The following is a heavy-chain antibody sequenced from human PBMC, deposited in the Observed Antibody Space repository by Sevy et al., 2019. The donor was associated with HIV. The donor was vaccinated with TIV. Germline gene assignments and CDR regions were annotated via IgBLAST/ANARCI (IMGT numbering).Heavy chain of an antibody. J-gene: IGHJ6*02. CDR3: ARDLEIPATTDYFYYGMDV. D-gene: IGHD2-15*01. CDR1: GFTIRTYN. V-gene: IGHV3-21*01. CDR2: ISSSSTYI. Sequence: GGSLRLSCAASGFTIRTYNMNWVRQAPGKGLEWVSSISSSSTYIYYADSVKGRFTISRDNAKNSLYLQMSSLRAEDTAVYYCARDLEIPATTDYFYYGMDVWGQGTTVTVSS.